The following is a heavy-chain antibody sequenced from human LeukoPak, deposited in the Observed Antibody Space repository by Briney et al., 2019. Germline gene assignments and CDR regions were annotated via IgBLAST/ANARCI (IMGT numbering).Heavy chain of an antibody. Sequence: ESLKISCKGSGYSFTSYWIGWVRQMPGKGLEWIGRIYTSGNTNYNPSLKSRVTMSVDTSKNQFSLKLSSVTAADTAVYYCARDRGDCPDYWGQGTLVTVSS. CDR2: IYTSGNT. CDR1: GYSFTSYW. CDR3: ARDRGDCPDY. V-gene: IGHV4-4*07. J-gene: IGHJ4*02. D-gene: IGHD2-21*02.